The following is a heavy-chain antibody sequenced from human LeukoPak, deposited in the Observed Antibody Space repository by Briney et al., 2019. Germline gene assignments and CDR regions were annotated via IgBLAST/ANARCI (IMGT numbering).Heavy chain of an antibody. J-gene: IGHJ4*02. CDR1: GFTFSSYG. CDR3: AKDSNQGTDFDY. CDR2: IRYDGSNK. V-gene: IGHV3-30*02. D-gene: IGHD4-11*01. Sequence: GGSLRLSCAASGFTFSSYGMHWVRQAPGKGLEWVAFIRYDGSNKYYADSVKGRFTISRDNSKNTLYLQMNGLRAEDTAVYYCAKDSNQGTDFDYWGQGTLVTVSS.